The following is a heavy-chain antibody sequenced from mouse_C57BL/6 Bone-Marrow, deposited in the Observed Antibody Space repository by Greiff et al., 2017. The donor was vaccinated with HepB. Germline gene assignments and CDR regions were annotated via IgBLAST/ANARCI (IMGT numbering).Heavy chain of an antibody. Sequence: QVQLQQPGAELVRPGSSVKLSCKASGYTFTSYWMHWVKQRPIQGLEWIGNIDPSDSETHYNQKFKDKATLTVDKSSSTAYMQLSSLTSEDSAVYYCARSGYYYGSSWGFAYWGQGTLVTVSA. J-gene: IGHJ3*01. V-gene: IGHV1-52*01. D-gene: IGHD1-1*01. CDR3: ARSGYYYGSSWGFAY. CDR1: GYTFTSYW. CDR2: IDPSDSET.